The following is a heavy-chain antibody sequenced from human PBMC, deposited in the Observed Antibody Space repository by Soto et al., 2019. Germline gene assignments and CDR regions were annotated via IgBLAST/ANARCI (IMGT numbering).Heavy chain of an antibody. Sequence: GGYLRLSCAASGFTFSSYAMHGVRQAPGKGLEWVAVISYDGSNKYYADSVKGRFTISRDNSKNTLYLQMNSLRAEDTAVYYCARDGPTSSTMIVVDAPTYYFDYWGQGTLVTVSS. V-gene: IGHV3-30-3*01. D-gene: IGHD3-22*01. CDR3: ARDGPTSSTMIVVDAPTYYFDY. J-gene: IGHJ4*02. CDR1: GFTFSSYA. CDR2: ISYDGSNK.